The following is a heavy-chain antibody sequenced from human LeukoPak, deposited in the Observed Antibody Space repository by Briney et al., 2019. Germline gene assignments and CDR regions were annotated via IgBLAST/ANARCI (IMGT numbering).Heavy chain of an antibody. CDR3: AREAWLGSTGTSSAFDI. CDR1: GFTFSDPY. Sequence: GGSLRLSCAASGFTFSDPYMSWIRQAPGKGLEWLSKVTGSADSVFYADSVRGRFTISRDNANNPLYLQMNSLRPEDTAVYYCAREAWLGSTGTSSAFDIWGQGAMVVVSS. D-gene: IGHD1-1*01. CDR2: VTGSADSV. J-gene: IGHJ3*02. V-gene: IGHV3-11*01.